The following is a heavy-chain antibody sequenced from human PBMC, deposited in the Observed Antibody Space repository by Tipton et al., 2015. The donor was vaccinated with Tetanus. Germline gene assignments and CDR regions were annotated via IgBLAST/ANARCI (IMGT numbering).Heavy chain of an antibody. J-gene: IGHJ6*02. Sequence: TLSLTCTVSGGSISSTNYYWGWIRQPPGKGLEWIGSIYNTGNAYYNPALTSRVTISVDTSKNQFSLKLSSVTAADTAVYYCARHGGRLAYYYYGMDVWGQGTTVTVSS. CDR1: GGSISSTNYY. D-gene: IGHD3-16*01. V-gene: IGHV4-39*01. CDR3: ARHGGRLAYYYYGMDV. CDR2: IYNTGNA.